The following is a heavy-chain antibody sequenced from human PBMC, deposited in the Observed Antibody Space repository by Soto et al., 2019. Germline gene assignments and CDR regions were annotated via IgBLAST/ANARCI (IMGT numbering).Heavy chain of an antibody. V-gene: IGHV4-31*03. D-gene: IGHD2-15*01. Sequence: QVQLQESGPGLVKPSQTLSLTCTVSGDSISSGVYYWNWIRQHPGKGLEWIGYISYSGSTYYNPPLKGRVTISLDTSKNQFSLQLSSVTAADTALYYCARDLGYCSGGSCYGGLAFDYWGQGTLVTVSS. CDR2: ISYSGST. CDR1: GDSISSGVYY. CDR3: ARDLGYCSGGSCYGGLAFDY. J-gene: IGHJ4*02.